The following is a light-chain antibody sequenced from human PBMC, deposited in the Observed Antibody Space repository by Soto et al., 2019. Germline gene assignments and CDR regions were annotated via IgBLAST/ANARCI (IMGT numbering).Light chain of an antibody. J-gene: IGKJ4*02. Sequence: EIVLTQSPGTLSLSPGERATLSCMASQSVSSSYLAWYQQKPGQAPRLLIYGASSRATGIPDRFSSSRSGTDFNLTISRLEPDDFAVYYCHEYGSSPLTFGGGTKVEIK. CDR2: GAS. CDR3: HEYGSSPLT. CDR1: QSVSSSY. V-gene: IGKV3-20*01.